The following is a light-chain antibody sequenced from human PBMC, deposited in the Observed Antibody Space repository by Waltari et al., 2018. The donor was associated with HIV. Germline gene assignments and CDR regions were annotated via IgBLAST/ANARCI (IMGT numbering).Light chain of an antibody. Sequence: QSALTQPPSTSGTPGQTVTIPCSGSSSNIGDNYVSWYQKHPGTSPKLLIYGNSQRPSGVRDRFSGSKSGTSASLAINDLRSEDEAEYHCAAWDDSLSGWVFGGGTNLTVL. V-gene: IGLV1-47*01. CDR3: AAWDDSLSGWV. CDR1: SSNIGDNY. J-gene: IGLJ3*02. CDR2: GNS.